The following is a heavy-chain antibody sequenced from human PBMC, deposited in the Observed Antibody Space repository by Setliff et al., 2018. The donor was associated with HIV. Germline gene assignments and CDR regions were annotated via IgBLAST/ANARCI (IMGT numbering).Heavy chain of an antibody. CDR2: IIPNNGGT. Sequence: ASVKVSCKASKGTFTTYLFTWVRQAPGQGLDWMGRIIPNNGGTNYAQKFQGRVTMTRDTSISTAYMELSRLRSDDTDVYYCARGMDYYDTSGYYQYYFDYWGQGTLVTVSS. CDR1: KGTFTTYL. D-gene: IGHD3-22*01. J-gene: IGHJ4*02. CDR3: ARGMDYYDTSGYYQYYFDY. V-gene: IGHV1-2*02.